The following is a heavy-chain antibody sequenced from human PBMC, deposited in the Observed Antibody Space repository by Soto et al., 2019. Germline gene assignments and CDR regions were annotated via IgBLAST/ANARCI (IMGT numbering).Heavy chain of an antibody. CDR3: ARDPPRVNAGYYFDY. J-gene: IGHJ4*02. Sequence: SETLSLTCTVSGGSISSGGYYWSWIRQHPGKGLEWIGYIYYSGSTYYNPSLKSRVTISVDTSKNQFSLKLSSVTAADTAVYYCARDPPRVNAGYYFDYWGQGTLVTASS. D-gene: IGHD3-10*01. CDR1: GGSISSGGYY. CDR2: IYYSGST. V-gene: IGHV4-31*03.